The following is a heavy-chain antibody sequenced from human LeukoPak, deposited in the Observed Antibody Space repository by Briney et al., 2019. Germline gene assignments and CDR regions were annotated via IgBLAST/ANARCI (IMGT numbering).Heavy chain of an antibody. CDR2: IYTSGST. J-gene: IGHJ6*03. V-gene: IGHV4-61*02. Sequence: SETLSLTCTVSGGSISSGSYYWSWIRQPAGKGLEWIGRIYTSGSTNYNPSLKSRVTISVDTSKNQFPLKLSSVTAADTAVYYCAREPIFWEPSYYYYMDVWGKGTTVTISS. CDR1: GGSISSGSYY. D-gene: IGHD2-21*01. CDR3: AREPIFWEPSYYYYMDV.